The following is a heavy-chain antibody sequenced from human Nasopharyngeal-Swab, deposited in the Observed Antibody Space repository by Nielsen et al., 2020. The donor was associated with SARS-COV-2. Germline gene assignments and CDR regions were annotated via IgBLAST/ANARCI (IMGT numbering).Heavy chain of an antibody. CDR2: SSYSARP. CDR3: ARHGPVLESSPSLDN. Sequence: SETLSLTCSVSGGPISNKNYYWGWIRQPPGKGLEWIASSSYSARPNYTPSLKSRVSLFLDTSTNPVSLRLTSVTAADTAVYYCARHGPVLESSPSLDNWGQGTLVTVSS. V-gene: IGHV4-39*01. D-gene: IGHD6-13*01. CDR1: GGPISNKNYY. J-gene: IGHJ4*02.